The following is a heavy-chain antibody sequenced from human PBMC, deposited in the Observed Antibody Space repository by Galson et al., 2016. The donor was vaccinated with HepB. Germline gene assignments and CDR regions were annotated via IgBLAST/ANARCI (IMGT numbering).Heavy chain of an antibody. CDR1: RFTFSDYW. CDR3: ARDRTEHGSGTYGHDS. J-gene: IGHJ4*02. Sequence: SLRLSCAASRFTFSDYWMHWVRQAPGKGLMWVSRIKGDGSVTDYADSVKGRFTVSRDNAKNSLYLQMNNLRAEDTAMYYCARDRTEHGSGTYGHDSWGQGTLVTVAS. V-gene: IGHV3-74*01. D-gene: IGHD3-16*01. CDR2: IKGDGSVT.